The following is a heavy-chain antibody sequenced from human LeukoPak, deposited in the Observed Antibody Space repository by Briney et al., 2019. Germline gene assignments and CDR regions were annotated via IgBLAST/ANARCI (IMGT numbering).Heavy chain of an antibody. V-gene: IGHV4-39*01. J-gene: IGHJ5*02. CDR3: ARNRYYYGSGNYGVPNWFDP. CDR1: GGSISSSSYY. Sequence: SETLSLTCTVSGGSISSSSYYWGWIRQPPGKGLEWIGSIYDSGSTYYNPSLKSRVTISVDTSKNQFSLKLSSVTAADTAMYYCARNRYYYGSGNYGVPNWFDPWGQGTLVTVSS. D-gene: IGHD3-10*01. CDR2: IYDSGST.